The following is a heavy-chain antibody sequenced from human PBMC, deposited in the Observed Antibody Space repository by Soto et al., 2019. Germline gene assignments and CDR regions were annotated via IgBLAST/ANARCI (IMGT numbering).Heavy chain of an antibody. CDR2: INHSGST. D-gene: IGHD3-10*01. CDR1: GGSFSGYY. J-gene: IGHJ4*02. V-gene: IGHV4-34*01. CDR3: ARNGYYGSGSYYSR. Sequence: SETLSLTCAVYGGSFSGYYWSWIRQPPGKGLEWIGEINHSGSTNYNPSLKSRVTISVDTSKNQFSLKLSSVTAADTAEYYCARNGYYGSGSYYSRWGQGTLVTVSS.